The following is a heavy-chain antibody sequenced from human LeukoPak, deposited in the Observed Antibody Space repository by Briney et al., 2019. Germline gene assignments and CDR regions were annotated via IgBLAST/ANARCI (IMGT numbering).Heavy chain of an antibody. J-gene: IGHJ4*02. D-gene: IGHD5-12*01. V-gene: IGHV3-21*01. CDR1: GFTLSSYT. CDR3: ARDNPRYSGYDYDY. Sequence: GGSLRLSCAVSGFTLSSYTINWVRQAPGKGLEWVSSISSSGTYIYYADSVKGRFTISRDNAKNSLYLQMNSLRAEDTAVYYCARDNPRYSGYDYDYWGQGTLVTVSS. CDR2: ISSSGTYI.